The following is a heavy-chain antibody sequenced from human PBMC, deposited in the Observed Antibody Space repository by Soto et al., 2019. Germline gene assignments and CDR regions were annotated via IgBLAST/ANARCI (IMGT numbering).Heavy chain of an antibody. V-gene: IGHV1-18*01. J-gene: IGHJ5*02. D-gene: IGHD2-15*01. CDR1: DYTFTTYG. Sequence: ASVKVSCKASDYTFTTYGISWVRQAPGQWLEWMGWISAYNCNTNYAQKLQGRVTMTTDTSTSTAYMELRILTSAYPAVYYFPTDLETQGYCTGGSCYWFGPWGKGTMVSV. CDR2: ISAYNCNT. CDR3: PTDLETQGYCTGGSCYWFGP.